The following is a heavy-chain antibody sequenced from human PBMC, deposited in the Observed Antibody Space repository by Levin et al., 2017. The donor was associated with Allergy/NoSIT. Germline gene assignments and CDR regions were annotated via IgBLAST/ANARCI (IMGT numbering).Heavy chain of an antibody. V-gene: IGHV3-15*01. D-gene: IGHD2-8*01. CDR1: GFSLSNSW. J-gene: IGHJ4*02. CDR2: ITSKPDGAAT. CDR3: TTQFQW. Sequence: PGGSLRLSCAASGFSLSNSWMNWVRQAPGKGLEWIGRITSKPDGAATDYAAPLKGRFTISRDDSTNTLYLQVNSLKVEDTAIYYCTTQFQWWGQGTRVTVSS.